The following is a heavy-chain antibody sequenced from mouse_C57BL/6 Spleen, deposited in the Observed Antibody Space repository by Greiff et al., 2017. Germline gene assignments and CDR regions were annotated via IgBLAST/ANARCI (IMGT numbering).Heavy chain of an antibody. J-gene: IGHJ4*01. Sequence: VQLQQSGPELVKPGASVKISCKASGYAFSSSWMNWVKQRPGKGLEWIGRIYPGDGDTNYNGKFKGKATLTADKSSSTAYMQLSSLTSEDSAVDICARDGYYPGYYAMDYWGQGTSVTVSS. CDR2: IYPGDGDT. V-gene: IGHV1-82*01. D-gene: IGHD2-3*01. CDR3: ARDGYYPGYYAMDY. CDR1: GYAFSSSW.